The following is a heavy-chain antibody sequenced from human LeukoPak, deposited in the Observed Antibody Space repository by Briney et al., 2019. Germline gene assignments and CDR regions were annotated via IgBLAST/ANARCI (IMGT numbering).Heavy chain of an antibody. Sequence: GRSLTLSCAASGFDFGTYVMHWVRQAPGKGLEWVGSIWSDGQIIDYADSVKGRFTISRDNSNNTLYLQMNSLRVDATSVYYCAKSGFLGTNWFDPWGQGTLVSVSS. J-gene: IGHJ5*02. V-gene: IGHV3-33*06. D-gene: IGHD3-3*01. CDR3: AKSGFLGTNWFDP. CDR2: IWSDGQII. CDR1: GFDFGTYV.